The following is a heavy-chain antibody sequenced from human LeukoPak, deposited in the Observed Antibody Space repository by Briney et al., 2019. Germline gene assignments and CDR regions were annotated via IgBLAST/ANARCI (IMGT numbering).Heavy chain of an antibody. CDR2: INAGNSNT. J-gene: IGHJ5*01. D-gene: IGHD3-3*01. Sequence: GASVKVSCKASGYTFTSYAIHWVRQAPGQRLEWMGWINAGNSNTKYSQQFQDRVTITRDTSASIVYMELSSLRSEDTAVYYCARSSFRSGYSGWFDSWGQGTLVTVSS. V-gene: IGHV1-3*01. CDR3: ARSSFRSGYSGWFDS. CDR1: GYTFTSYA.